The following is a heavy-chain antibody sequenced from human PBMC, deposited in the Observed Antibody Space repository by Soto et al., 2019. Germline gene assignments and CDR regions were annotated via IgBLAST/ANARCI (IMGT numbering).Heavy chain of an antibody. V-gene: IGHV4-4*02. CDR2: SYYSGST. J-gene: IGHJ4*02. CDR3: ARTPDFCSTSCSLLLLD. D-gene: IGHD2-2*01. CDR1: GGSISSTNW. Sequence: QVQLQESGPGLVKPSGTLSLTCAVSGGSISSTNWWSWVRQPPGKGLEWIGESYYSGSTNCNPSLMCRVTISVAKSNTQFSLKLSSVTAAVTAVYYFARTPDFCSTSCSLLLLDWCQGTLVTVSS.